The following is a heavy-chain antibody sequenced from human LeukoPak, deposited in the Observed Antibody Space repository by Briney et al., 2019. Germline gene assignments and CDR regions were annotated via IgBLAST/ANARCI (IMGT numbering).Heavy chain of an antibody. Sequence: SVKVSCTASGGTFSSYAISWVRQAPGQGLEWMGRIIPILGIANYAQKFQGRVTITADKSTSTAYMELSSLRSEDTAVYYCARDLELAAAGTDYWGQGTLVTVSS. V-gene: IGHV1-69*04. J-gene: IGHJ4*02. CDR2: IIPILGIA. D-gene: IGHD6-13*01. CDR3: ARDLELAAAGTDY. CDR1: GGTFSSYA.